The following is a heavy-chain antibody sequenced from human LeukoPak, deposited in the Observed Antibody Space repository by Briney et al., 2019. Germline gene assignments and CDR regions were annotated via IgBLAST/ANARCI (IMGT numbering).Heavy chain of an antibody. CDR3: VREHDWGDFDH. CDR2: IFDTGST. V-gene: IGHV4-59*12. Sequence: KPSETLSLTCTVSGGSISSYYWSWIRQPPGKGLEWIGYIFDTGSTNYNPSLKSRVTISVDMSKNQFSLKLSSVTAADTAVYYCVREHDWGDFDHWGQGTLVTVSS. D-gene: IGHD3-9*01. CDR1: GGSISSYY. J-gene: IGHJ4*02.